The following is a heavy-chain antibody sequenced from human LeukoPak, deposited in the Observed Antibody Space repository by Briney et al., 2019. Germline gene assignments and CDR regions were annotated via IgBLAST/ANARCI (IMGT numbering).Heavy chain of an antibody. CDR3: ARATSYYDNSASGY. D-gene: IGHD3-16*01. J-gene: IGHJ4*02. V-gene: IGHV3-30*03. CDR2: ISIDGTNT. CDR1: GFTFNVYG. Sequence: GGSLRLSCAASGFTFNVYGMHWVRQAPGKGLEWLAFISIDGTNTYYADSVKGRFTISRDNSKYTVNLQMSSLSADDMAVYFCARATSYYDNSASGYWGQGTLVTVSS.